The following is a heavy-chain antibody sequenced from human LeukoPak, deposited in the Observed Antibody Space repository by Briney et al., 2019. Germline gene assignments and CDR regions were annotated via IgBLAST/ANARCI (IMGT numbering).Heavy chain of an antibody. CDR3: ARDLLLPNSYGYIYYYYGMDV. V-gene: IGHV3-74*01. Sequence: PGGSLRLSCAASGFTFSSYWMHWVRQAPGKGLVWVSRINSDGSSTSYADSVKGRFTISRDNAKNTLYLQMNSLRAEDTAVYYCARDLLLPNSYGYIYYYYGMDVWGQGTTVTVSS. CDR2: INSDGSST. CDR1: GFTFSSYW. J-gene: IGHJ6*02. D-gene: IGHD5-18*01.